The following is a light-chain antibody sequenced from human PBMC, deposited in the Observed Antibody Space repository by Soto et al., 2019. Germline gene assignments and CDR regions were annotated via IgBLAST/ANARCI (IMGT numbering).Light chain of an antibody. CDR1: QFISNS. J-gene: IGKJ1*01. CDR2: GAS. Sequence: EIVLTQSPATLSVSPGERVTLSCRASQFISNSLAWYQQRSGQPPRLLIYGASTRAAGISARFSGSGSGTEFTLTISSLQSEDFAVYYCQQSSNWPRTFGQGTKVDI. CDR3: QQSSNWPRT. V-gene: IGKV3-15*01.